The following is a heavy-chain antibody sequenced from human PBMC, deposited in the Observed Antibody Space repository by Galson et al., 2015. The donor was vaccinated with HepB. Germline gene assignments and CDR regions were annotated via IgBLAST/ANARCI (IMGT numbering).Heavy chain of an antibody. J-gene: IGHJ5*02. Sequence: SVKVSCKVSGYTFSTYSVTWVRQAPGQGLEWMVWISAYNRRTNYAQKFQGRVSMTTDTSTSTVYMELRRLRSDDTAIYYCARGALVVGVAATLNNWFDPWGQGTLVTVSS. CDR2: ISAYNRRT. D-gene: IGHD2-15*01. CDR3: ARGALVVGVAATLNNWFDP. CDR1: GYTFSTYS. V-gene: IGHV1-18*01.